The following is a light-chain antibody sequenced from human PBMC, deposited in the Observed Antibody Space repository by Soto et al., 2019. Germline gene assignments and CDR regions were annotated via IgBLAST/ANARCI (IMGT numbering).Light chain of an antibody. CDR3: AAWDDSLNGVV. CDR2: FNN. J-gene: IGLJ3*02. CDR1: SSNIGSNT. V-gene: IGLV1-44*01. Sequence: QSVLTQPPSASGTPGQRVTISCSGSSSNIGSNTVNWYQQVPGTAPRLLIYFNNERPSGVPDRFSASKSGTSASLAISGLQSDDAADYYCAAWDDSLNGVVFGGGTKVTVL.